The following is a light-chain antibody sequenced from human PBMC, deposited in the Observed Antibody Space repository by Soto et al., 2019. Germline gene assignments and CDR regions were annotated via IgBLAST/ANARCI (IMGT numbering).Light chain of an antibody. CDR3: SSYTSSITLV. CDR2: DVN. Sequence: QSVLTQPASVSGSPGQSITISCTGTSSDVGGYNYVSWYQQHPGKAPKLMIYDVNNRPSGVSNRFSGSKSGSTASLTISGLQAEDEADYYCSSYTSSITLVFGGGTKLTVL. V-gene: IGLV2-14*01. CDR1: SSDVGGYNY. J-gene: IGLJ2*01.